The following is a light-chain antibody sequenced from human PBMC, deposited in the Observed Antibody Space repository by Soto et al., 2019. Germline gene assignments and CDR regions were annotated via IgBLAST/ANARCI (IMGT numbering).Light chain of an antibody. Sequence: DIQMTQSPSTLSASVGDGVTITCRASQSVRTWLAWFQQKPGKAPKLLIYKATTLESGVPSRFSGSGSGTEFTLTISSLQPDDFATYYCQQYDNYLTFGRGTKVDIK. J-gene: IGKJ1*01. CDR3: QQYDNYLT. CDR2: KAT. V-gene: IGKV1-5*03. CDR1: QSVRTW.